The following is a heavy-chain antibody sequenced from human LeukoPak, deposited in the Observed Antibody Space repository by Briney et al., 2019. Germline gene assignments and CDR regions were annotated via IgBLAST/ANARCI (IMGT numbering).Heavy chain of an antibody. Sequence: SETLSLTCTVSGGSINSYYWSWIRQPPGKGLEWIGYIYYSGSTSYNPSLKSRVTISVDTSKNHFSLKLSSVTAADTAVYYCARGPITMVRGVISSSLDYWGQGTLVTVSS. D-gene: IGHD3-10*01. CDR3: ARGPITMVRGVISSSLDY. J-gene: IGHJ4*02. V-gene: IGHV4-59*01. CDR1: GGSINSYY. CDR2: IYYSGST.